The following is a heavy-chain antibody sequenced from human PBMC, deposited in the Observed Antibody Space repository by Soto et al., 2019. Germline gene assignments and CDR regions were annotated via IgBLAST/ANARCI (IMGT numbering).Heavy chain of an antibody. J-gene: IGHJ4*02. CDR1: GFTFSSYA. D-gene: IGHD3-16*01. Sequence: EVQLLESGGGLVQPGGSLRLSCAASGFTFSSYAMNWVRQSPGKGLEWVSVISGSGDSTYYADSVKCRFNISRDNSKNTLYLQMNSLRAEDTAVYHCAKRAWGTYYFDYWGQGTLVTVSS. V-gene: IGHV3-23*01. CDR2: ISGSGDST. CDR3: AKRAWGTYYFDY.